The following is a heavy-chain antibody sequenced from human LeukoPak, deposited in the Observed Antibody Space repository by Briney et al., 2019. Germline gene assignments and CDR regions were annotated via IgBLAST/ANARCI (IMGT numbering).Heavy chain of an antibody. CDR2: IWYDGSNK. CDR1: GFTFSSYG. CDR3: ARAYDKAYDY. Sequence: GRSLRLSCAASGFTFSSYGMHWVRQAPGKGLEWVAVIWYDGSNKYYADSVKGRFTISRDNSKNTVSLHMNSLRAEDSAIYRCARAYDKAYDYWGQGTLVTVSS. J-gene: IGHJ4*02. V-gene: IGHV3-33*01. D-gene: IGHD2-21*01.